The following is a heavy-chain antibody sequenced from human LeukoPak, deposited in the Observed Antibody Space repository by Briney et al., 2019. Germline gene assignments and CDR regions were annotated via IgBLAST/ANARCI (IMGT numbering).Heavy chain of an antibody. Sequence: GASVKVSCKASGYTFTCYYMHWVRQAPGQGLEWMGWINPNSGGTNYAQKFQGRVTMTRDTSISTAYMELSRLRSDDTAVYYCARDNYYYDSSGYYYNWFDHWGQGTLVTVSS. V-gene: IGHV1-2*02. CDR1: GYTFTCYY. D-gene: IGHD3-22*01. CDR3: ARDNYYYDSSGYYYNWFDH. CDR2: INPNSGGT. J-gene: IGHJ5*02.